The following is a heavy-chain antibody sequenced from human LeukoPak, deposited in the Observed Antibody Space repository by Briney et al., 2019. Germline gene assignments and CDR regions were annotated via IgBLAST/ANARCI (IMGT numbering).Heavy chain of an antibody. CDR2: IHYSENT. CDR1: GGSISSSSYY. J-gene: IGHJ3*02. Sequence: SETLSLTCTVSGGSISSSSYYWGWIRQPPGKGLEWIGSIHYSENTYYNPSLKSRVTIPVDRSKNQFSLKLISVTAADTAVYHCARSAADAFDIWGQGTMVTVSS. V-gene: IGHV4-39*07. D-gene: IGHD6-25*01. CDR3: ARSAADAFDI.